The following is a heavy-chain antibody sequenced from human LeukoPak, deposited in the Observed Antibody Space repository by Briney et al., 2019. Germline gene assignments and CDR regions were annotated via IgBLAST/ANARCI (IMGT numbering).Heavy chain of an antibody. CDR1: GYTFTGYY. V-gene: IGHV1-2*02. Sequence: ASVKVSCKASGYTFTGYYMHWVRQAPGQGLEWMGWINPNSGGTNYAQKFQGRVTMTRDTSISTAYMELSRLRSDDTAVYYCARERGSSGWYRGGFDYWGQGTLVTVSS. J-gene: IGHJ4*02. CDR2: INPNSGGT. CDR3: ARERGSSGWYRGGFDY. D-gene: IGHD6-19*01.